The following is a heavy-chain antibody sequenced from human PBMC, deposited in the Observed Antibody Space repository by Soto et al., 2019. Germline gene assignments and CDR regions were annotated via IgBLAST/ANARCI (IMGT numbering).Heavy chain of an antibody. D-gene: IGHD3-16*01. V-gene: IGHV3-23*01. J-gene: IGHJ3*02. Sequence: EVQLLESGGGLVQPGGSLRLSCAASGFTFSSYAMSWVRQAPGKGLEWVSAISGSGGSTYYADSVKGRFTISRDNSKNTLYLQWNSLRAEDTAVYYCAKSQGGGPDAFDIWGQGTMVTVSS. CDR2: ISGSGGST. CDR3: AKSQGGGPDAFDI. CDR1: GFTFSSYA.